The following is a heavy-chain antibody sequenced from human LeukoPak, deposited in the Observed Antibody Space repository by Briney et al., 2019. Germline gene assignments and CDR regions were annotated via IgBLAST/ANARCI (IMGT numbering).Heavy chain of an antibody. CDR2: ISSSSSYI. CDR1: GFTFSSYS. CDR3: ARDWAVAGKEYYFDY. J-gene: IGHJ4*02. Sequence: PGGSLRLSCAASGFTFSSYSMNWVRQAPGKGLEWVSSISSSSSYIYYADSVKGRFTISRDNAKNSLYLQMNSLRAEDTAVYYCARDWAVAGKEYYFDYWGQGTLVTVSS. D-gene: IGHD6-19*01. V-gene: IGHV3-21*01.